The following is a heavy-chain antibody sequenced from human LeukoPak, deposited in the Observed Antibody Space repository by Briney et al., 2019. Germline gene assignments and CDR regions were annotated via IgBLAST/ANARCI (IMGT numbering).Heavy chain of an antibody. Sequence: ASVKVSCKASGYTFTGYYMHWVRQAPGQELEWMGWINPNSGGTNYAQKFQGRVTMTRDTSISTAYMELSRLRSDDTAVYYCARSITIFGVVRVPYYMDVWGKGTTVTVSS. CDR3: ARSITIFGVVRVPYYMDV. J-gene: IGHJ6*03. CDR1: GYTFTGYY. D-gene: IGHD3-3*01. V-gene: IGHV1-2*02. CDR2: INPNSGGT.